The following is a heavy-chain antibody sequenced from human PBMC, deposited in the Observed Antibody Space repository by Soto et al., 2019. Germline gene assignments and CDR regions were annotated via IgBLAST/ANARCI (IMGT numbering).Heavy chain of an antibody. D-gene: IGHD3-16*01. CDR2: IVPRFGSP. CDR1: GGTFSDFA. V-gene: IGHV1-69*06. J-gene: IGHJ6*02. CDR3: ARDRIQLRLGKYSFNGMDV. Sequence: QVQLVQSGAEMRKPGSSLRVSCKASGGTFSDFAFSWVRQAPGQGLEWMGGIVPRFGSPNYAQKFGGRFTISADTSTSTVFMEVSSLRFDDTALYFCARDRIQLRLGKYSFNGMDVRGQGTKITVSS.